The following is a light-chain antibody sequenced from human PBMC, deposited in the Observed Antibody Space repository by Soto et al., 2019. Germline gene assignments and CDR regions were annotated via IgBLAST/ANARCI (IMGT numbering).Light chain of an antibody. CDR3: ISYTSSSTAYV. J-gene: IGLJ1*01. Sequence: QSALTQPVSVSGSPGQSITISCTGTSSDVGGYNYVSWYQQHPGKAPKLMIYDVSNRPSGVSNRFSGSKSGNTASLTISGLQAEDEADYYCISYTSSSTAYVFGTGTKVTVL. V-gene: IGLV2-14*03. CDR2: DVS. CDR1: SSDVGGYNY.